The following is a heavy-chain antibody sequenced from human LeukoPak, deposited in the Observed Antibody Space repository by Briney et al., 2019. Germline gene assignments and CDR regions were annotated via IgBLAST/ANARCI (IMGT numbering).Heavy chain of an antibody. CDR2: LYDSGST. V-gene: IGHV4-59*12. CDR1: GGSISSYY. CDR3: ARALNYYYYYYMDV. J-gene: IGHJ6*03. Sequence: SETLSLTCTVSGGSISSYYWSWIRQPPGKGLEWIGYLYDSGSTNYNPSLKSRVTISVDTSKNQFSLKVSSVTAADTAVYYCARALNYYYYYYMDVWGKGTTVTVSS.